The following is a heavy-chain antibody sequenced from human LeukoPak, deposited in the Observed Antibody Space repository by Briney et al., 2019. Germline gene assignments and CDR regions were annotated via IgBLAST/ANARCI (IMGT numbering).Heavy chain of an antibody. J-gene: IGHJ5*01. CDR3: VRDLEGKAARNLFDP. V-gene: IGHV1-18*01. Sequence: ASVKVSCKASGYTFINYGISWVRQARGQGLEWMGWTSGDNVNTYYAQKFLGRVIMTTDISTTTAYMELRSLRPDDTAVYYCVRDLEGKAARNLFDPWGQGTRVPVSS. CDR2: TSGDNVNT. D-gene: IGHD6-6*01. CDR1: GYTFINYG.